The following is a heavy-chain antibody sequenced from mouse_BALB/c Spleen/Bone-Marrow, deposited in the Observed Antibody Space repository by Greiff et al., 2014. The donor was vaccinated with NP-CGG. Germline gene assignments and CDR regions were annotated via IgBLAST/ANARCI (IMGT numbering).Heavy chain of an antibody. Sequence: EVQLQQSGAELVKPGASVKLSCTASGFNIKDTYMHWVKQRPEQGLEWIGRIDPANGNTKYDPKFQGKATITTHTSSNTAYLQLSSLTSEDTAVYYCARYYYGYYFDYWGQGTTLTVSS. CDR1: GFNIKDTY. J-gene: IGHJ2*01. CDR2: IDPANGNT. D-gene: IGHD1-2*01. V-gene: IGHV14-3*02. CDR3: ARYYYGYYFDY.